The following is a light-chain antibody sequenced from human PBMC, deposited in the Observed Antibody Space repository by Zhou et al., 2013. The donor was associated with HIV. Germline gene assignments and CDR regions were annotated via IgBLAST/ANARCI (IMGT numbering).Light chain of an antibody. Sequence: IQLTQSPSSLSASIGDRVTITCRASQDIVTYLAWYQQIPGKAPRVLIYDASTLQTGVSSRFSGSGSGAEFTPSISGLQREDFAIYYCQQLNSFPLTFGQGTRLEIK. CDR2: DAS. V-gene: IGKV1-9*01. CDR3: QQLNSFPLT. J-gene: IGKJ5*01. CDR1: QDIVTY.